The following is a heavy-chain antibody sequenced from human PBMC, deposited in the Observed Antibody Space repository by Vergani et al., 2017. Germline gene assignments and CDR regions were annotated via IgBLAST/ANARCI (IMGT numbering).Heavy chain of an antibody. CDR2: ISYDGSNK. CDR1: GITFSDYA. J-gene: IGHJ6*02. CDR3: ANSVIAGNVGVAYFGMDV. D-gene: IGHD2/OR15-2a*01. V-gene: IGHV3-30-3*01. Sequence: QVQLVESGGGVVQPGRSLRLSCTVSGITFSDYAFQWVRQAPGKGMEWVAVISYDGSNKYYADSVRGRLTISRDDSKNTLYLQMNSLRTEDTAVYFWANSVIAGNVGVAYFGMDVLGRGTTVTVSS.